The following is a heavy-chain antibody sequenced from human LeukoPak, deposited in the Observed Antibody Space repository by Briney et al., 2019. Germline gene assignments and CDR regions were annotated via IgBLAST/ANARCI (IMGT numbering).Heavy chain of an antibody. CDR3: ATAKYCSGGSCYRRPDYYYYYYMDV. Sequence: ASVKVSCKTSGYTFTGYYMHWVRQAPGKGLEWMGGFDPEDGETIYAQKFQGRVTMTEDTSTDTAYMELSSLRSEDTAVYYCATAKYCSGGSCYRRPDYYYYYYMDVWGKGTTVTVSS. D-gene: IGHD2-15*01. CDR1: GYTFTGYY. CDR2: FDPEDGET. J-gene: IGHJ6*03. V-gene: IGHV1-24*01.